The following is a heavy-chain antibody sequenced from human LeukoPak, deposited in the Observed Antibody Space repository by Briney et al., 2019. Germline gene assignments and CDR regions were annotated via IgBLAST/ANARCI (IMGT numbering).Heavy chain of an antibody. V-gene: IGHV3-74*01. Sequence: GGSLRLSCAASGFTFSKYWLHWVRQPPGRGLVWLARINPDDKSTSYADSVKGRFTISIDDAKETLFLQMYSLTAEDTAVYYCLTIVETPIDAFDIWGQGAMVPVSS. D-gene: IGHD4-23*01. CDR3: LTIVETPIDAFDI. CDR2: INPDDKST. J-gene: IGHJ3*02. CDR1: GFTFSKYW.